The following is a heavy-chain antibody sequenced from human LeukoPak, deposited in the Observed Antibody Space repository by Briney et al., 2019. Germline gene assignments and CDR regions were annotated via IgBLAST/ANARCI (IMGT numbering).Heavy chain of an antibody. CDR1: GYTFVEYY. J-gene: IGHJ3*02. CDR2: VNAYTGGT. CDR3: ARNLVEYSGTGGAFDI. V-gene: IGHV1-2*02. D-gene: IGHD5-12*01. Sequence: ASVKVSCKASGYTFVEYYVHWLRQAPGQGPEWLGWVNAYTGGTDYAQKFQGRITMTRDTSITTTYLELSRVTSDDTAVYYCARNLVEYSGTGGAFDIWGLGTMVTVSS.